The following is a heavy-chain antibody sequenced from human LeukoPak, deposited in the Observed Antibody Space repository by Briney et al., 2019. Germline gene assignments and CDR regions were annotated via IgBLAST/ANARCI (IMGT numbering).Heavy chain of an antibody. Sequence: PGGSPRLSLAASGFTLSSYWMDWVRQAPGEGLVLVSRIGPDGRTTNYADSVKARFTTSRDNAKNTRYLQMTSLRAEDTALHYCTRVQAGRAGLMDAWGRGTTVTVSS. CDR2: IGPDGRTT. CDR1: GFTLSSYW. J-gene: IGHJ6*02. V-gene: IGHV3-74*01. D-gene: IGHD6-13*01. CDR3: TRVQAGRAGLMDA.